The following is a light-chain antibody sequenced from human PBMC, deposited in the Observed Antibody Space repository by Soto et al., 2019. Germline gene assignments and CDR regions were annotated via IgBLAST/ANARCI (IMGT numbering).Light chain of an antibody. Sequence: ETVLTQSPGTLSLSLGERATLSCRASQSVSSRYLAWYQQKPGQAPRLLIYGASSRATGIPDRFSGSGSGTEITLTISRLETEDFEVYYCQQYITSPPMYTFGQGTKLEIK. J-gene: IGKJ2*01. CDR1: QSVSSRY. CDR3: QQYITSPPMYT. CDR2: GAS. V-gene: IGKV3-20*01.